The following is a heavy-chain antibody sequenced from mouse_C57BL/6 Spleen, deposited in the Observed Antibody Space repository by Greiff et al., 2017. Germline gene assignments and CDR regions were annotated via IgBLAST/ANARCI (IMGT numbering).Heavy chain of an antibody. J-gene: IGHJ2*01. CDR3: SRQDSSGYFDY. CDR2: ISSGGSYT. Sequence: EVKLVESGGDLVKPGGSLKLSCAASGFTFSSYGMSWVRQTPDKRLEWVATISSGGSYTYYPDSVKGRFTISRDNAKNTLYLQMSSLKSEDTAMYYCSRQDSSGYFDYWGQGTTLTVSS. D-gene: IGHD3-2*02. V-gene: IGHV5-6*02. CDR1: GFTFSSYG.